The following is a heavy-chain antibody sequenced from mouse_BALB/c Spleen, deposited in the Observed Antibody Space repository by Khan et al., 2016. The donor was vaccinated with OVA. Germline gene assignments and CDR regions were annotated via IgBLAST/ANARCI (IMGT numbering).Heavy chain of an antibody. CDR2: IWAGEST. D-gene: IGHD2-3*01. CDR3: ARFYDPYYAMDY. J-gene: IGHJ4*01. V-gene: IGHV2-9*02. CDR1: GFSLTSYG. Sequence: QVQLKQSGPGLVAPSQSLSITCTVSGFSLTSYGVHWVRQPPGKGLEWLGVIWAGESTNYNSALMSRLSISKDNSKSQVFLKMNSLQTDDTAMYFSARFYDPYYAMDYWGQGTSVTVSS.